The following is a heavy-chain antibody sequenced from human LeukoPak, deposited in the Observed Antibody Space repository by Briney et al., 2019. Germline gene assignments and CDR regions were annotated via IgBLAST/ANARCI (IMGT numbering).Heavy chain of an antibody. CDR3: AKDRLVNSGSYYNELYGMDV. CDR2: ISSSSSTI. V-gene: IGHV3-48*02. D-gene: IGHD3-10*01. J-gene: IGHJ6*02. CDR1: GFTFSSYS. Sequence: GGSLRLSCAASGFTFSSYSMNWVRQAPGKGLEWVSYISSSSSTIYYADSVKGRFTISRDNAKNSLYLQMNSLRDEDTAVYYCAKDRLVNSGSYYNELYGMDVWGRGTTVTVSS.